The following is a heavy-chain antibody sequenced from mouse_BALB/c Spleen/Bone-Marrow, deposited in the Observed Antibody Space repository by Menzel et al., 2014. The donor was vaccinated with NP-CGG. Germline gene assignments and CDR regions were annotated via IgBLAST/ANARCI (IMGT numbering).Heavy chain of an antibody. CDR3: ARSGVCGYYF. CDR2: ISSGGSYT. CDR1: GFTFSSYA. Sequence: EVKLVESGGGLVKPGGSLKLSCAASGFTFSSYAMSWVRQTPEKRLEWVATISSGGSYTCYPDSVKGRFTISRDNAKNTRYLQMSSLRSEDTAMYYCARSGVCGYYFGGQGTTLTVSS. D-gene: IGHD2-3*01. V-gene: IGHV5-9-3*01. J-gene: IGHJ2*01.